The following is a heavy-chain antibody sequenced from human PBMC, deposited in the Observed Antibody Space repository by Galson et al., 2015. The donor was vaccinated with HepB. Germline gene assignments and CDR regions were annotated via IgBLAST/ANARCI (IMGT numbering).Heavy chain of an antibody. CDR2: INPNSGGT. CDR1: GYTFTGYY. J-gene: IGHJ6*03. Sequence: SVKVSCKASGYTFTGYYMHWVRQAPGQGLEWMGWINPNSGGTNYAQKFQGRVTMTRDTSISTAYMELSRLRSDDTAVYYCAREMEDYPLRAECYMDVWGKGTTVTVSS. V-gene: IGHV1-2*02. D-gene: IGHD3-3*01. CDR3: AREMEDYPLRAECYMDV.